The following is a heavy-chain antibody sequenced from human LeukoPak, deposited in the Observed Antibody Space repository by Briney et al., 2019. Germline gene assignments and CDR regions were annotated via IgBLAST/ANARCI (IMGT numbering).Heavy chain of an antibody. CDR1: GGSFSGYY. Sequence: SETLSLTCAVYGGSFSGYYWSWIRQPPGKGLEWIGEINHSGSTNYNPPLKSRVTISVDTSKNQFSLKLSSVTAADTAVYYCARAGSWYEYYFDYWGQGTLVTVSS. CDR3: ARAGSWYEYYFDY. V-gene: IGHV4-34*01. J-gene: IGHJ4*02. D-gene: IGHD6-13*01. CDR2: INHSGST.